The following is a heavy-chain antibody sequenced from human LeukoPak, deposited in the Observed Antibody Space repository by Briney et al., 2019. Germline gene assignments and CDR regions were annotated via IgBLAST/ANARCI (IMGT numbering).Heavy chain of an antibody. V-gene: IGHV4-59*08. Sequence: SEALSLTCTVSGGSISSYYWSWIRQPPGKGLEWIGYIYYSGSTNYNPSLKSRVTISVDTSKNQFSLKLSSVTAADTAVYYCARQNRNWFDPWGQGTLVTVSS. CDR1: GGSISSYY. J-gene: IGHJ5*02. CDR3: ARQNRNWFDP. CDR2: IYYSGST.